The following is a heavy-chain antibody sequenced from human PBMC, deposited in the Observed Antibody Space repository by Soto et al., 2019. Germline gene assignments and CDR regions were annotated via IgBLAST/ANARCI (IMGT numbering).Heavy chain of an antibody. CDR1: GFTVSGNY. D-gene: IGHD6-13*01. J-gene: IGHJ6*02. CDR3: ARGSSPYYFYYGMDV. V-gene: IGHV3-53*01. CDR2: IYSGSST. Sequence: EVQLVESGGGLIQPGGSLRLSCAASGFTVSGNYMSWVRQAPGKGLEWVSVIYSGSSTYYADSVKGRFTTSRDNSKNTLYLQMNSLRAEDTAVYYCARGSSPYYFYYGMDVWGQGTTVTVSS.